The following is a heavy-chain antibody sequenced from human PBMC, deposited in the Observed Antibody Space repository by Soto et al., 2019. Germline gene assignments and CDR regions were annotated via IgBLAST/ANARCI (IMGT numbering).Heavy chain of an antibody. CDR1: GDSVSGASYY. Sequence: PSETLSLICTVSGDSVSGASYYWSWIRQPPGKGLEWIGYIHHTGSTTYSPSLKSRVTMSVDTSKKQFSLELNSVTAADTAIYYCAREDILGTRSFDYWGQGTLVTVSS. D-gene: IGHD1-26*01. CDR2: IHHTGST. V-gene: IGHV4-61*01. CDR3: AREDILGTRSFDY. J-gene: IGHJ4*02.